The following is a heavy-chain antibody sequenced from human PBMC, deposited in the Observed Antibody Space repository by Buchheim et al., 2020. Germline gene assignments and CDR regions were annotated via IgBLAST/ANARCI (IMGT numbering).Heavy chain of an antibody. D-gene: IGHD4-11*01. CDR1: GGSISSGYYY. CDR2: IYYSGSA. CDR3: ARIDNDYINYKWFDP. J-gene: IGHJ5*02. Sequence: QVQLQESGPGLVKPSQTLSLTCTVSGGSISSGYYYWSWIRQSPGKGLEWIAYIYYSGSAYYNPSLKSRATISVDPSKNQFSLRLNSVTAADTAVYYCARIDNDYINYKWFDPWGQGTL. V-gene: IGHV4-30-4*01.